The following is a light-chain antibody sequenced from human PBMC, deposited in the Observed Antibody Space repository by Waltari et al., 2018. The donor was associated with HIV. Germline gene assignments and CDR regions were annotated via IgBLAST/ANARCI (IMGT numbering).Light chain of an antibody. J-gene: IGKJ2*01. Sequence: DIVMTQSPAILSVSPGERVTLSCRASQGVGSNLAWYQQKVGQAPRLLIYGAATRAAEIPVRFSGSGSWTDFTLTIDSLQSEDFATYYCQQYNIRPRGNTFGQGTKLQIK. CDR2: GAA. CDR3: QQYNIRPRGNT. V-gene: IGKV3-15*01. CDR1: QGVGSN.